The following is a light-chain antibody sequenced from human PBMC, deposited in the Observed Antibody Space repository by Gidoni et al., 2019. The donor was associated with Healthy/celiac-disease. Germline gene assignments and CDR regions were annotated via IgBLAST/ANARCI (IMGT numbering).Light chain of an antibody. Sequence: ESVLTLSPGTLSLSPGERATLSCRASQRVSSNYVAWYQQKPRQAPRLLIYGASSRATGIPDRFSGSGSRTGFTLTISRLEPEDLAVYYCQQCDSSPYTFGQGTRLEIK. J-gene: IGKJ2*01. CDR2: GAS. V-gene: IGKV3-20*01. CDR3: QQCDSSPYT. CDR1: QRVSSNY.